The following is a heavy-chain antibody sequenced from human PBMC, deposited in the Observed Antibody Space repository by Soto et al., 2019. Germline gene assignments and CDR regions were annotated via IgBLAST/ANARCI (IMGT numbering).Heavy chain of an antibody. V-gene: IGHV4-31*03. D-gene: IGHD1-26*01. J-gene: IGHJ4*02. CDR1: GGSISSGGYY. Sequence: QVQLQESGPGLVKPSQTLSLTCTVSGGSISSGGYYWSWIRQHPGKGLEGIGYIYYSGSTYYNPSLKSRVTISVDTSKNQFSLKLSSVTAADTAVYYCARDKGIEWELHSFDYWGQGTLVTVSS. CDR2: IYYSGST. CDR3: ARDKGIEWELHSFDY.